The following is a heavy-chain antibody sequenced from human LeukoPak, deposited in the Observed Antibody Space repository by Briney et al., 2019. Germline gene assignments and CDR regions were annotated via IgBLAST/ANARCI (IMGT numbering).Heavy chain of an antibody. V-gene: IGHV1-18*01. CDR3: ARDRAPKYYDFWSGPDYMDV. D-gene: IGHD3-3*01. CDR1: GYTFTSYG. CDR2: ISAYNGNT. Sequence: GASVKVSCKASGYTFTSYGISWVRQAPGQGLEWMGWISAYNGNTNYAQKLQGRVTMTTDTSTSTAYMELRSLRSDDTAVYYCARDRAPKYYDFWSGPDYMDVRGKGTTVTVSS. J-gene: IGHJ6*03.